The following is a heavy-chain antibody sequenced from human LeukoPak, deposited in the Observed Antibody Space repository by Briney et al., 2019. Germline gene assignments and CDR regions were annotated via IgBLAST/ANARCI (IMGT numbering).Heavy chain of an antibody. V-gene: IGHV3-73*01. CDR3: AGDFNSLTGLNY. D-gene: IGHD3-9*01. CDR2: IRTQANNDAT. J-gene: IGHJ4*02. Sequence: GGSLRLSCADSGFTFRDSAMHWVRQASGKGLEWLGRIRTQANNDATVYGASVKGRFIISRDDSRNTAYLQMNSLKTEDTAVYYCAGDFNSLTGLNYWGQGTLVTVSS. CDR1: GFTFRDSA.